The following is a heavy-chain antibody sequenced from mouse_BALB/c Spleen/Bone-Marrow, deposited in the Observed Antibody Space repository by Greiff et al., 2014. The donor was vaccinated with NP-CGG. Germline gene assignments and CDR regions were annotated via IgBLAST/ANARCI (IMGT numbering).Heavy chain of an antibody. Sequence: VKLVESGAELAKPGDTVKMTCKASGYTFTNYWMHWVKQRPGQGLEWMGYINPGTDYNEYDQKFKDKTTLTADTSSSTVYMQLSGLTAEDSAVYCCANSRTGFHYWGQGTLVTVSA. J-gene: IGHJ3*01. D-gene: IGHD4-1*01. V-gene: IGHV1-7*01. CDR3: ANSRTGFHY. CDR1: GYTFTNYW. CDR2: INPGTDYN.